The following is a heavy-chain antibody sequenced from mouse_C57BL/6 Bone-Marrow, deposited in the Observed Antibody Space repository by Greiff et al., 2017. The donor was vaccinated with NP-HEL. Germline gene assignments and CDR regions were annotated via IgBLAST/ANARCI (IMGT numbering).Heavy chain of an antibody. CDR1: GYTFTSYG. D-gene: IGHD2-4*01. CDR2: IYPRSGNT. Sequence: QVQLKESGAELARPGASVKLSCKASGYTFTSYGISWVKQRTGQGLEWIGEIYPRSGNTYYNEKFKGKATLTADKSSSTAYMELRSLTSEDSAVYFCARKEGIYYDYDEGGLWGQGTTLTVSS. J-gene: IGHJ2*01. V-gene: IGHV1-81*01. CDR3: ARKEGIYYDYDEGGL.